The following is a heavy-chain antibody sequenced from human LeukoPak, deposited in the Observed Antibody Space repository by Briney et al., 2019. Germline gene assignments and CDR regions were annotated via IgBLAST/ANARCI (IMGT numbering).Heavy chain of an antibody. V-gene: IGHV1-69*05. J-gene: IGHJ4*02. CDR1: GGTFTSYA. CDR2: IIPIFGTA. Sequence: SVKVSCKASGGTFTSYAISWVRQAPGQGLEWMGGIIPIFGTANYAQKFQGRVTITTDESTSTAYTELSSLRSEDTAVYYCARGPELERFDYWGQGTLVTVSS. CDR3: ARGPELERFDY. D-gene: IGHD1-1*01.